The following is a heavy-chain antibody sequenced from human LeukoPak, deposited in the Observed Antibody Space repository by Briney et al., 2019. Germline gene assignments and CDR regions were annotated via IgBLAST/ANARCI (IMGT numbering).Heavy chain of an antibody. CDR2: IYHSGST. CDR1: GYSISSGYY. V-gene: IGHV4-38-2*02. D-gene: IGHD3-3*01. CDR3: ARGNGEDFWSGYLAFDY. J-gene: IGHJ4*02. Sequence: SETLSLTCTVSGYSISSGYYWGWIRQPPGKGLEWIGSIYHSGSTYYNPSLKSRVTISVDTSKNQFSLKLSSVTAADTAVYYCARGNGEDFWSGYLAFDYWGQGTLVTVSS.